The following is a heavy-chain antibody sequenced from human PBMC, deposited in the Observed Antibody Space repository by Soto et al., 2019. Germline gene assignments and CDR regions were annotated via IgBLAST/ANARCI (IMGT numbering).Heavy chain of an antibody. J-gene: IGHJ3*02. V-gene: IGHV3-11*01. D-gene: IGHD3-3*01. CDR3: ARRAREYYDFWSKRTGAFDI. CDR1: GFTFSDYY. Sequence: QVQLVESGGGLVKPGGSLRLSCAASGFTFSDYYMSWIRQAPGKGLEWVSYISSSGSTIYYADSVKGRFTISRDNAKNSLYLQMNSLRAEDTAVYYCARRAREYYDFWSKRTGAFDIWGQGTMVTVSS. CDR2: ISSSGSTI.